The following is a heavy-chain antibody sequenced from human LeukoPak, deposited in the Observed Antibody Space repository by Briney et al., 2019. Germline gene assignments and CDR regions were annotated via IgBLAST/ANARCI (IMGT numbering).Heavy chain of an antibody. CDR3: GAPRITTIGH. CDR1: GGSFSGYY. J-gene: IGHJ4*02. D-gene: IGHD3-22*01. Sequence: SETLSLTCAVYGGSFSGYYWSWIRQPPGKGLEWIGYIYYSGSTYYDPSLKSRVTRSVDTSKNQFSLKLNSVTAADTAVYYCGAPRITTIGHWGQGTLVTVSS. V-gene: IGHV4-34*01. CDR2: IYYSGST.